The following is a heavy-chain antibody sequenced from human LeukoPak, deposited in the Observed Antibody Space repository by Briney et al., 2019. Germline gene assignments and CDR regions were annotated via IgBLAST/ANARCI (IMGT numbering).Heavy chain of an antibody. Sequence: SETLSLTCAASGGSISSYYWRWIRQPAGKGLEWVGLIHTSGSTNYNPSLKSRVTISVDTSKNQFSLKLSSVTAADTAVYYCARDEYSSSWTGYYYYYMDVWGKGTTVTISS. CDR1: GGSISSYY. V-gene: IGHV4-4*07. J-gene: IGHJ6*03. CDR2: IHTSGST. D-gene: IGHD6-13*01. CDR3: ARDEYSSSWTGYYYYYMDV.